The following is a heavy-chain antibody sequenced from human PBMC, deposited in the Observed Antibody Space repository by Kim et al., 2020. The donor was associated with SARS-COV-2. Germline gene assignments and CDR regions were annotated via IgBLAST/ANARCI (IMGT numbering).Heavy chain of an antibody. V-gene: IGHV3-30-3*01. CDR1: GFTFSSCA. Sequence: GGSLRLSCAASGFTFSSCAIHWVRQAPGKGLEWVAGISYDGSNKNYADSVKGRFTISRDNSKNTLYLQVNSRSAEHKALYYCACDPWSRLRRLTYSYYGMDVWGQGTTVTVSS. D-gene: IGHD3-10*01. J-gene: IGHJ6*02. CDR2: ISYDGSNK. CDR3: ACDPWSRLRRLTYSYYGMDV.